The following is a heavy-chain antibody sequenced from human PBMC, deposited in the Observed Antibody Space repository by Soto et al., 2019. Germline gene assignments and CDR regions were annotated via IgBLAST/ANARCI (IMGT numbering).Heavy chain of an antibody. CDR1: GYTFTSYG. D-gene: IGHD3-22*01. Sequence: ASVKVSCKASGYTFTSYGISWVRQAPGQGLEWMGWISAYNGNTNDAQKLQGRVTMTTDTSTSTAYRELRSLRSDDTAVYYCARDEDSSGYYTGSDPWGQGTLVTVSS. CDR2: ISAYNGNT. V-gene: IGHV1-18*01. CDR3: ARDEDSSGYYTGSDP. J-gene: IGHJ5*02.